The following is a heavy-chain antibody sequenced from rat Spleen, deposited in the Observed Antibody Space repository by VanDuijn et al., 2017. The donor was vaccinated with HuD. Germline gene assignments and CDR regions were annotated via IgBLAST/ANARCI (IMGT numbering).Heavy chain of an antibody. D-gene: IGHD4-3*01. CDR2: ISPGGGTS. CDR1: GFTFNNYD. CDR3: VRQDTSGYSNWFAY. J-gene: IGHJ3*01. Sequence: EVQLVESGGGLVQPGRSLKLSCAASGFTFNNYDMAWVRQTPTKGLEWVASISPGGGTSFYRDSVKGRFTVSRDNAKNTLYLQLDSLRSEDTATYYCVRQDTSGYSNWFAYWGQGTLVTVSS. V-gene: IGHV5S13*01.